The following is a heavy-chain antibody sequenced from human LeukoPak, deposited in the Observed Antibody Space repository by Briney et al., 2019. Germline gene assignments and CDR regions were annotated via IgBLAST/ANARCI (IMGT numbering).Heavy chain of an antibody. J-gene: IGHJ6*03. CDR3: ARGSSSPGYYYYYYMDV. D-gene: IGHD6-6*01. Sequence: SETLSLTCTVSGGSISSYYWSWIRQPAGKGLEWIGRIYTSGSTNYNPSLKSRVTMSVDTSKNQFSLKLSSVTAADTAVYYCARGSSSPGYYYYYYMDVWGKGTTVTVSS. V-gene: IGHV4-4*07. CDR1: GGSISSYY. CDR2: IYTSGST.